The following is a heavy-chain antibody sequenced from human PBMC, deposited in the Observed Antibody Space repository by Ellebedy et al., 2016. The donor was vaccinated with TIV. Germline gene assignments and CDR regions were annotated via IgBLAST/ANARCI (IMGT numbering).Heavy chain of an antibody. CDR3: ATEYPSGSYLY. J-gene: IGHJ4*02. Sequence: GESLKISCAASGFTFSNAWMSWVRQAPGKGLEWVGRIRSKADGGTSDYAAPVKGRFRITRDDSKATVYLDIHSLRIEDTNVYYCATEYPSGSYLYWGQGTLVTVSS. CDR2: IRSKADGGTS. D-gene: IGHD1-26*01. CDR1: GFTFSNAW. V-gene: IGHV3-15*01.